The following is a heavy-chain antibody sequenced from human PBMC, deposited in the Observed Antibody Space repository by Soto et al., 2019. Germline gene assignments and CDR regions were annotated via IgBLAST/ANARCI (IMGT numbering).Heavy chain of an antibody. J-gene: IGHJ4*02. CDR1: GYTFTSYD. CDR3: ARENGGGSNLDY. V-gene: IGHV1-8*01. Sequence: QVQLVQSGAEVKKPGASVKVSCKASGYTFTSYDINWVRQATGQGLEWMGWMNPNSGNTGYAQKLQGRVTMPRHPSISTAHIELSSLRSGDTAVYYCARENGGGSNLDYWGQGTLVTVSS. CDR2: MNPNSGNT. D-gene: IGHD1-26*01.